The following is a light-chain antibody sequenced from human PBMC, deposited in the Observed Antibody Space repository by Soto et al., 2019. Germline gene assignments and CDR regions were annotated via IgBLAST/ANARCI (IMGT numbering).Light chain of an antibody. J-gene: IGKJ4*01. CDR2: KVS. CDR1: QSLVYSDGDIY. CDR3: MQGTHSPPLT. Sequence: DVVMTQSPLSLPVTLGQPASISWRSSQSLVYSDGDIYLNWFQQRPGQSPRRLIYKVSNRDSGVPDRFSGSGSGTDFTLKISRVEAEDVGVYYCMQGTHSPPLTFGGGTKVEIK. V-gene: IGKV2-30*01.